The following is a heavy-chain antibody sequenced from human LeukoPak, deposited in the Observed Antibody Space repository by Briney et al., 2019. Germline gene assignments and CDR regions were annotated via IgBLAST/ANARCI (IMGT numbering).Heavy chain of an antibody. CDR3: ARRNYSYGSGTAFDF. Sequence: SETLSLTCSVSGGSIRTSSHYWGWIRQSPGKGLEYIGSIYYSGCTYYNPSLKSRFSIFVDTTKNQFSLRLSSVTAADTAVYYCARRNYSYGSGTAFDFWGQGTLVTVSS. V-gene: IGHV4-39*01. CDR2: IYYSGCT. J-gene: IGHJ4*02. D-gene: IGHD3-10*01. CDR1: GGSIRTSSHY.